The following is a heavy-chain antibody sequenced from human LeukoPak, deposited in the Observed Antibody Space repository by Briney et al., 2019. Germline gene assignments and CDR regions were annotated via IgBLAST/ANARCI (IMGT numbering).Heavy chain of an antibody. CDR1: RFTFSSYG. CDR2: ISYDGSNK. CDR3: AKDLGNY. J-gene: IGHJ4*02. V-gene: IGHV3-30*18. Sequence: GGSLRLSCAASRFTFSSYGMHWVRQAPGKGLEWVAVISYDGSNKYYADSVKGRFTISRDNSKNTLYLQMNSLRAEDTAVYYCAKDLGNYWGQGTLVTVSS.